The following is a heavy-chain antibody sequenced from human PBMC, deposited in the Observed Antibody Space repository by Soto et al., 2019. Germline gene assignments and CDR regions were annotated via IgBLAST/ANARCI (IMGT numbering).Heavy chain of an antibody. CDR3: AEDRGLDCSGGSCCHPLDY. Sequence: EVQLLESGGVLVQPGGSLRLSCAASGFTFSSYAMSWVRQAPGKGLEWVSAISGSGGSTDYAASVKGRFTISRDNAKNTLYQQMNSRRAEETAVDYCAEDRGLDCSGGSCCHPLDYWGQGTLVTVSS. J-gene: IGHJ4*02. D-gene: IGHD2-15*01. CDR2: ISGSGGST. V-gene: IGHV3-23*01. CDR1: GFTFSSYA.